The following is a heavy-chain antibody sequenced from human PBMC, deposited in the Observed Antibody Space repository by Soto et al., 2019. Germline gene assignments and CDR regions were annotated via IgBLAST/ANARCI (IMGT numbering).Heavy chain of an antibody. D-gene: IGHD2-21*01. V-gene: IGHV4-4*02. J-gene: IGHJ3*02. CDR3: ARGSSFRGDFDI. Sequence: PSETLYLTCAVSGGSISSSSWWTWVRQSPEKGLEWIGEFYHAGSPDYNPSFQSRVTIILDKSKNNFSLRLTPVTAADTAVYYCARGSSFRGDFDIWGQGTTVTVSS. CDR2: FYHAGSP. CDR1: GGSISSSSW.